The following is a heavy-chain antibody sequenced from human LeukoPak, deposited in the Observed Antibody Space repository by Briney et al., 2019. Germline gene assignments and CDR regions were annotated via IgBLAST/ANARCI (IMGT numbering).Heavy chain of an antibody. Sequence: SETLSLTCTVSGGSISSYYWSWIRQPPGKGLEWVGYIYYSGSTNYNPSLKSRVTISVDTSKNQFSLKLSSVTAADTAVYYCARVSYDSSGLDLDYWGQGTLVTVSS. D-gene: IGHD3-22*01. CDR3: ARVSYDSSGLDLDY. CDR2: IYYSGST. CDR1: GGSISSYY. J-gene: IGHJ4*02. V-gene: IGHV4-59*01.